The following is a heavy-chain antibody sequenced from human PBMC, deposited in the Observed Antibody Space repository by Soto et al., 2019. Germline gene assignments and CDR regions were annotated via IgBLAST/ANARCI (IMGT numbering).Heavy chain of an antibody. CDR3: AREIPSRGAGWFDP. D-gene: IGHD3-10*01. Sequence: EVQLVESGGGLVQPGGSLRLSCAASGFTFSSYTMNWVRQAPGKGLEWVSYISSSSSTIYYADSVKGRFTISRDNAKNSLYLQMNSLRDEDTAVYYFAREIPSRGAGWFDPWGQGTLVTVSS. V-gene: IGHV3-48*02. CDR1: GFTFSSYT. CDR2: ISSSSSTI. J-gene: IGHJ5*02.